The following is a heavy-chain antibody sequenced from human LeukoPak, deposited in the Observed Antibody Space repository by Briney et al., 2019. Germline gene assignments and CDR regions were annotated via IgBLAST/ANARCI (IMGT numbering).Heavy chain of an antibody. Sequence: SQTLSLTCAISGDSVSSNSAAWNWVRQSPSRGLEWLGRTYYRSKWSKNYAVSVKSRITINPDTSKNQFSLKLSSVTAADTAVYYCARGQGAMATYYYYGMDVWGQGTTVTVSS. CDR1: GDSVSSNSAA. CDR2: TYYRSKWSK. CDR3: ARGQGAMATYYYYGMDV. V-gene: IGHV6-1*01. D-gene: IGHD1-26*01. J-gene: IGHJ6*02.